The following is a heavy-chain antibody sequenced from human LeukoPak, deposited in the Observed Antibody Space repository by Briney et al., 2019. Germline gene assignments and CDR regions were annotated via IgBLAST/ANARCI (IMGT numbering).Heavy chain of an antibody. D-gene: IGHD2-15*01. CDR3: ARRRPGYCSGGSCYGYYFDY. CDR2: IYPGDSDS. CDR1: GYSFTSYW. V-gene: IGHV5-51*01. Sequence: GESLKISCKGSGYSFTSYWIGWVRKMPGKGLEWMGIIYPGDSDSRNSPSFQGQVTISADKSISTAYLQWSSLEASDTAMYYCARRRPGYCSGGSCYGYYFDYWGQGTLVTVSS. J-gene: IGHJ4*02.